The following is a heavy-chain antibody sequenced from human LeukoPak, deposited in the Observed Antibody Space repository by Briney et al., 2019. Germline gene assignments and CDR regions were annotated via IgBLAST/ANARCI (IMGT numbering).Heavy chain of an antibody. CDR1: GFTFSSYA. J-gene: IGHJ4*02. V-gene: IGHV3-23*01. CDR2: ISGSGGST. D-gene: IGHD1-26*01. Sequence: GGSLRLSCAASGFTFSSYAMSWVRQAPGKGLEWVSAISGSGGSTYYADSVKGRFTISRDNAKNSLYLQMNSLRGEDTAVYYCAREKSQTYSGSFGYWGQGTLVTVSS. CDR3: AREKSQTYSGSFGY.